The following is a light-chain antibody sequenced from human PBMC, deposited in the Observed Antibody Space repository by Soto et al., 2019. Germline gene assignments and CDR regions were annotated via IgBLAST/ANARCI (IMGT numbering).Light chain of an antibody. CDR1: SSDVGGYNY. V-gene: IGLV2-14*01. J-gene: IGLJ2*01. Sequence: QSALTQPASVSGSPGQSITISCTGTSSDVGGYNYVSWYQQHPGKAPKLMIYDVTNRPSGVSNRFSGSKSGNTASLTISGLQACGEADYYCSSNTSSSTVVFGGGTK. CDR2: DVT. CDR3: SSNTSSSTVV.